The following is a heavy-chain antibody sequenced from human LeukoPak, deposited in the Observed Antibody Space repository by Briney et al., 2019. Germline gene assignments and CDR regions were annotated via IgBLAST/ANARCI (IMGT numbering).Heavy chain of an antibody. CDR2: ISTVSRYI. CDR1: GFTFSRYS. CDR3: ARVIEDSGSYFCDY. Sequence: KSGGSLRLSCAASGFTFSRYSMNWVRQAPGKGLEWVSSISTVSRYIYYADSVKGRFIISRDNAKSLLYLQMNNLRAEDTAVYYCARVIEDSGSYFCDYWGQGTLVTVSS. V-gene: IGHV3-21*06. J-gene: IGHJ4*02. D-gene: IGHD1-26*01.